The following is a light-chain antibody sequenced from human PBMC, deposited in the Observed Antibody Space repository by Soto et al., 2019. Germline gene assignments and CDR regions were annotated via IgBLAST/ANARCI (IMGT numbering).Light chain of an antibody. V-gene: IGKV3-15*01. CDR1: QSVSSN. J-gene: IGKJ1*01. CDR2: GAS. Sequence: EIVMTQSPATLSVSPGERATLYCRASQSVSSNLAWYLQKPGQAPRLLIYGASTRATGIPARFSGSGSGTEFTLSISSLQSEDSAVYYCQQYNNWPPITFGQGTKVDIK. CDR3: QQYNNWPPIT.